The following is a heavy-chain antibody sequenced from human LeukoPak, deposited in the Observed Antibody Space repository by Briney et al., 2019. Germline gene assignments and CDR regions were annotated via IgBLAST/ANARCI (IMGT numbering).Heavy chain of an antibody. J-gene: IGHJ4*02. CDR1: GGTFSSYA. D-gene: IGHD1-26*01. Sequence: GSSVKVSCKASGGTFSSYAISWVRQAPGQGLEWTGGIIPIFGTANYAQKFQGRVTITADESTSTAYMELSSLRSEDTAVYYCAMLVGAIGTDYWGQGTLVTVSS. V-gene: IGHV1-69*01. CDR2: IIPIFGTA. CDR3: AMLVGAIGTDY.